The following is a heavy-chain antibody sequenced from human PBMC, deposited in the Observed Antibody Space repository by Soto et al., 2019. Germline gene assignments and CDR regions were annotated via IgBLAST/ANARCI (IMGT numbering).Heavy chain of an antibody. J-gene: IGHJ4*02. Sequence: ASVKVSCKASGYTFSSYAINWVRQAPGQRLEWMGWINAGSGNTKYSQKFQGRGTITRDTSASTAYMELSSLRSEDTAVYYCARTGPRIPVAGTAQLGYWGQGTLATVSS. V-gene: IGHV1-3*01. CDR3: ARTGPRIPVAGTAQLGY. CDR1: GYTFSSYA. D-gene: IGHD6-19*01. CDR2: INAGSGNT.